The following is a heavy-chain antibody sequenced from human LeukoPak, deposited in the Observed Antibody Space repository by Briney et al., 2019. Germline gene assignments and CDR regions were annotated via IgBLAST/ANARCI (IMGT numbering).Heavy chain of an antibody. J-gene: IGHJ4*02. CDR3: ARGVEPLAANTLAY. D-gene: IGHD1-14*01. CDR2: LYSDGNT. Sequence: GTLRLSSAASEITLITDDITWVRPALWKGLAPLSVLYSDGNTKYADSVQGRFTISRDNSKNTLYLEMNSLSPDDTAVYYCARGVEPLAANTLAYWGQGTLVTVSS. CDR1: EITLITDD. V-gene: IGHV3-53*01.